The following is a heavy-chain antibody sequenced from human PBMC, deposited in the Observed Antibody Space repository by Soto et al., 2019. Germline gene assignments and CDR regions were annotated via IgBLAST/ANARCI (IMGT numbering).Heavy chain of an antibody. CDR2: ITCYGGNT. CDR3: ARRIPFGYGMDV. D-gene: IGHD2-21*01. Sequence: EVQLVESGGGLVQPEGSLRLSCAASGFTFSSYAMHWVRQAPGKGMEYVSAITCYGGNTDYASSVKGRCTISRDNSKNTLYLQMGSQRAEDMAVYYCARRIPFGYGMDVWGQGTTVTVSS. V-gene: IGHV3-64*01. J-gene: IGHJ6*02. CDR1: GFTFSSYA.